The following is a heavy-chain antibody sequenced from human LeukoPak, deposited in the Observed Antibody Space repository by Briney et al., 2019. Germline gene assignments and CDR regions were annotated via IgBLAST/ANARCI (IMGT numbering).Heavy chain of an antibody. V-gene: IGHV1-69*06. CDR1: GGTFSSYG. CDR3: ASRFDLGTHYYDYYMDV. Sequence: SVTLSCKASGGTFSSYGISWVRLAQGQGLEWVGWIIHIFGTANYAQKFQGRVTITADKSTSTAYMELRSLRSEDTAVYYCASRFDLGTHYYDYYMDVWGKGTTVTVSS. CDR2: IIHIFGTA. D-gene: IGHD3-16*01. J-gene: IGHJ6*03.